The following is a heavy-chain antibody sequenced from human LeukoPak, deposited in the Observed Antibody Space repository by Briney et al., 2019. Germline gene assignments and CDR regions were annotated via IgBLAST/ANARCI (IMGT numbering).Heavy chain of an antibody. CDR3: ARGPRFGELLWHWFDP. J-gene: IGHJ5*02. D-gene: IGHD3-10*01. CDR2: IYYSGST. CDR1: GGSISSYY. Sequence: PSEALSLTCTVSGGSISSYYWSWIRQPPGKGLEWIGYIYYSGSTNYNPSLKSRVTISVDTSKNQFSLKLSSVTAADTAVYYCARGPRFGELLWHWFDPWGQGTLVTVSS. V-gene: IGHV4-59*08.